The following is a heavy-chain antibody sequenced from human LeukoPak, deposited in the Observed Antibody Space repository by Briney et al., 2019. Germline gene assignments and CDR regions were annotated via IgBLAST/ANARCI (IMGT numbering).Heavy chain of an antibody. D-gene: IGHD6-19*01. CDR1: GGSFSGYY. J-gene: IGHJ3*02. V-gene: IGHV4-34*01. Sequence: SETLSLTCAVYGGSFSGYYWSWIRQPPGKGLEWIGEINHSGSTNYNPSLKSRVTISVDTSKNQFPLKLSSVTAADTAVYYCARRRKSGSGAAFDIWGQGTMVTVSS. CDR3: ARRRKSGSGAAFDI. CDR2: INHSGST.